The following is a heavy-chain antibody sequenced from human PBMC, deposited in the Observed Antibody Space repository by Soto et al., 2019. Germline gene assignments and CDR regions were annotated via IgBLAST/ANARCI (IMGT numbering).Heavy chain of an antibody. V-gene: IGHV4-30-2*02. Sequence: SETQSLTCAVSGGSIRSGGCSWSWIRQPPGKGLEWIGYIYHSGSTYYNPSLKSRVTISVDTSKNQFSLKLSSVTAADTAVYYCARYYYDNSGYYYDYWGQGTLVTVSS. J-gene: IGHJ4*02. CDR2: IYHSGST. CDR3: ARYYYDNSGYYYDY. D-gene: IGHD3-22*01. CDR1: GGSIRSGGCS.